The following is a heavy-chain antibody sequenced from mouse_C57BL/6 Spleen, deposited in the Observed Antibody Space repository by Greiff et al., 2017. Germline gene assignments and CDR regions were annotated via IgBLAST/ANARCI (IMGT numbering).Heavy chain of an antibody. CDR3: ARHYYGSSCYAMDY. CDR1: GFTFSSYG. D-gene: IGHD1-1*01. CDR2: ISSGGSYT. V-gene: IGHV5-6*01. Sequence: EVKVVESGGDLVKPGGSLKLSCEASGFTFSSYGMSWVRQTPDKRLEWVATISSGGSYTYYPDSVKGRFTISRDNAKNTLYLQMSSLKSEDTAMYYFARHYYGSSCYAMDYWGQGTSVTVSS. J-gene: IGHJ4*01.